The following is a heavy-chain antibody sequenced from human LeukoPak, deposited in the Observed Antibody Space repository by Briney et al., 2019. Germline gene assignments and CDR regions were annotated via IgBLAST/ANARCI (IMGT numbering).Heavy chain of an antibody. D-gene: IGHD2-2*01. CDR2: ISSSSYI. Sequence: GGSLRLSCAASGFTFSSYSMNWVRQAPGKGLEWVSSISSSSYIYYADSVKGRFTISRDNAKNSLYLQMNSLRAEDTAVYYCATKRTTSGIVVVPAARYYYMDVWGKGTTVTVSS. CDR1: GFTFSSYS. CDR3: ATKRTTSGIVVVPAARYYYMDV. J-gene: IGHJ6*03. V-gene: IGHV3-21*01.